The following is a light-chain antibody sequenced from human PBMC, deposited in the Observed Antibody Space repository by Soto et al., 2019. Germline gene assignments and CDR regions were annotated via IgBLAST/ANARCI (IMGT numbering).Light chain of an antibody. CDR3: QQYGSSPWT. Sequence: EIVLTQSPGTLSLSPGERATLSCRASQSVSSSDLAWYRQKPGQAPRLLIYGASSRATGIPDRFSGSGSGTDFTLTISRLEPEDFAVYYCQQYGSSPWTFGQGTKVEIK. J-gene: IGKJ1*01. CDR2: GAS. CDR1: QSVSSSD. V-gene: IGKV3-20*01.